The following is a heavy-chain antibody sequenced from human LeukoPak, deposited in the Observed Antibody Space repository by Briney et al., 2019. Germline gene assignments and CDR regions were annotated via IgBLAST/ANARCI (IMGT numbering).Heavy chain of an antibody. V-gene: IGHV1-8*03. CDR2: MKPNSGNT. CDR3: ARVYYFASSGYYFPPDY. J-gene: IGHJ4*02. D-gene: IGHD3-22*01. CDR1: GYTFTSYD. Sequence: GASVKVSCKASGYTFTSYDIYWGRHATGQGLEWMGWMKPNSGNTVYAQKFQGRVTITSNTSINTAYMELSSLRSEDTAMYYCARVYYFASSGYYFPPDYWGQGTLVTVSS.